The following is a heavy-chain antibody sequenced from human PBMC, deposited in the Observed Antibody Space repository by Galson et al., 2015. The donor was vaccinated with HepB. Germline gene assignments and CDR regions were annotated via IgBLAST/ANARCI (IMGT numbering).Heavy chain of an antibody. CDR3: VTSPHRDDYYQYY. D-gene: IGHD5-24*01. V-gene: IGHV3-7*03. CDR1: GFAFSSNR. J-gene: IGHJ4*02. Sequence: CLSISCAASGFAFSSNRMGCVRQAPGTRLDWVANIKREGSENYYVDSVKGRFTISRDNAENSLYLQMDSLRAEDTAVYYCVTSPHRDDYYQYYWGQGTVVTVSS. CDR2: IKREGSEN.